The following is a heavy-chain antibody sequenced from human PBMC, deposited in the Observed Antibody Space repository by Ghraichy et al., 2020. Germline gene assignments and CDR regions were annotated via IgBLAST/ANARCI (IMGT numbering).Heavy chain of an antibody. CDR1: GFTFSSFS. CDR2: ISRNSSTI. CDR3: AKEGGYCSGGRCLAARMDV. D-gene: IGHD2-15*01. Sequence: GRSLRLSCAASGFTFSSFSMNWVRQAPGKGLEWVSYISRNSSTIYYADSVKGRFTISRDNAKNSLYLQMNSLRDEDTAVFYCAKEGGYCSGGRCLAARMDVWGQGTTVTVSS. V-gene: IGHV3-48*02. J-gene: IGHJ6*02.